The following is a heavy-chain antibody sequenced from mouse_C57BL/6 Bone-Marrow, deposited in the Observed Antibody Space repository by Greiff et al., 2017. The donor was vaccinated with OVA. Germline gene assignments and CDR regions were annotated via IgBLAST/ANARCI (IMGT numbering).Heavy chain of an antibody. CDR1: GFTFSDYG. J-gene: IGHJ3*01. V-gene: IGHV5-17*01. CDR2: ISSGSSTI. CDR3: ATYDYDGAWFAY. Sequence: DVMLVESGGGLVKPGGSLKLSCAASGFTFSDYGMHWVRQAPEKGLEWVAYISSGSSTIYYADTVKGRFTISRDNAKNTLFLQMTSLRSEDTAMYYCATYDYDGAWFAYWGQGTLVTVSA. D-gene: IGHD2-4*01.